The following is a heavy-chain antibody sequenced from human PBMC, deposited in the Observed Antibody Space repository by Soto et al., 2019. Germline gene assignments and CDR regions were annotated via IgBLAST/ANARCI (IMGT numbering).Heavy chain of an antibody. D-gene: IGHD2-8*01. CDR1: GYTFTRYG. J-gene: IGHJ6*02. CDR2: ISGYNGDT. V-gene: IGHV1-18*01. Sequence: ASVKVPCKASGYTFTRYGISWVRQAPGQGLEWMGWISGYNGDTTYAQKFQGRVTMTIDTSTSTAYMELRSLTSDDTAVYYCAKNGQPPYYYYGLDVWAQGTKVTVSS. CDR3: AKNGQPPYYYYGLDV.